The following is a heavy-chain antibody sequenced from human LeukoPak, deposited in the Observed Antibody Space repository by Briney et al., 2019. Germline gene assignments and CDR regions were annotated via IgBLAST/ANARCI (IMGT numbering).Heavy chain of an antibody. Sequence: PSETLSLTCTVSGGSISSYYWSWIRQPPGKGLEWIGYIYYSGSTYYNPSLKSRVTISVDTSKNQFSLKLSSVTAADTAVYYCARVRCSSTSCHLPRGFDYWGQGTLVTVSS. J-gene: IGHJ4*02. CDR3: ARVRCSSTSCHLPRGFDY. CDR1: GGSISSYY. V-gene: IGHV4-59*12. D-gene: IGHD2-2*01. CDR2: IYYSGST.